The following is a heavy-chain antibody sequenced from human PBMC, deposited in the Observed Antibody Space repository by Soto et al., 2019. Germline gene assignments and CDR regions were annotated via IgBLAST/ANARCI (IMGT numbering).Heavy chain of an antibody. D-gene: IGHD3-22*01. V-gene: IGHV4-4*02. Sequence: SETLSLTCAVSGGSISNSNWWSWVRQPPGKGLEWIGGIYHSGSTNYNPSLKSRVTISVDKSKNQFSLKLSSVTATDTAVYYCARDRYDSSGYYYYYYYGMDVWGQGTTVTVFS. CDR2: IYHSGST. CDR3: ARDRYDSSGYYYYYYYGMDV. J-gene: IGHJ6*02. CDR1: GGSISNSNW.